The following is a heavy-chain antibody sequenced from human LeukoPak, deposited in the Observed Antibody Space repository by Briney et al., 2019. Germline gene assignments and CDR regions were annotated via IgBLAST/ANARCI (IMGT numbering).Heavy chain of an antibody. CDR1: GGSISSYY. V-gene: IGHV4-59*01. Sequence: PSETLSLTCTVSGGSISSYYWSWIRQPPGKGLEWIGYIYYSGSTNYNPSLKSRVTISVDTSKNSFSLKLGSVTAADTAVYYCASLPPTGDFLDNWGQGTLVTVSS. J-gene: IGHJ4*02. D-gene: IGHD7-27*01. CDR3: ASLPPTGDFLDN. CDR2: IYYSGST.